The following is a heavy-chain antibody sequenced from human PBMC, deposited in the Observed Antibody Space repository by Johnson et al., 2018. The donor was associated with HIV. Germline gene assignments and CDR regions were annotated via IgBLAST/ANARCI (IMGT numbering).Heavy chain of an antibody. D-gene: IGHD4-11*01. J-gene: IGHJ3*02. CDR3: AKDSTESDAFDI. V-gene: IGHV3-30-3*01. CDR1: EFTFSSYA. CDR2: ISYDGNSK. Sequence: QVQLMESGGGVVQPGRSLRLSCAASEFTFSSYAMHWVRQAPGKGLEWVALISYDGNSKYYAASVKGRFTISRDNAKKTLYLQMNSLRTEDTAVYYCAKDSTESDAFDIWGQGTMVTVSS.